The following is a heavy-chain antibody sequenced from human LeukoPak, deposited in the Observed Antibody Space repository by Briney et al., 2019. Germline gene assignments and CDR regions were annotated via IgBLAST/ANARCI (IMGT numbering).Heavy chain of an antibody. Sequence: PSETLSLTCTVSGGSISSYYWSWIRQPPGKGPEWIGYIYYSGSTNYNPSLKSRVTISVDTSKNQFSLKLSSVTAADTAVYYCARQRSYEGAFDIWGQGTMVTVSS. J-gene: IGHJ3*02. D-gene: IGHD1-26*01. CDR2: IYYSGST. CDR1: GGSISSYY. CDR3: ARQRSYEGAFDI. V-gene: IGHV4-59*08.